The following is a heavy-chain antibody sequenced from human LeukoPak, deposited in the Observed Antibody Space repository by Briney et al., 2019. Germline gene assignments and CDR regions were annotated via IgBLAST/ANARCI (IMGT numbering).Heavy chain of an antibody. D-gene: IGHD5-12*01. J-gene: IGHJ4*02. Sequence: SVTVSCTASGGTFSSYAISWVRQAPGQGLEWMGGIIPIFGTANYAQKFQGRVTITTDESTSTAYMELSSLRSEDTAVYYCALLYSYSGYDMAFDYWGQGTLVTVSS. CDR2: IIPIFGTA. V-gene: IGHV1-69*05. CDR3: ALLYSYSGYDMAFDY. CDR1: GGTFSSYA.